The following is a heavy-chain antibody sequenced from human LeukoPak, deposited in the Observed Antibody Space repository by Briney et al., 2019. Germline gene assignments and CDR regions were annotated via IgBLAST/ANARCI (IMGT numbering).Heavy chain of an antibody. CDR1: GYTFTSYG. D-gene: IGHD6-19*01. Sequence: ASVKVSCKASGYTFTSYGISWVRQAPGQGLEWIGWISAYNGDTNYAQKLQGRVTMTTDTSTSTAYMELRSLRSDDTAVYYCAREPDTAVAGAGVDYWGQGTLVTVSS. J-gene: IGHJ4*02. CDR2: ISAYNGDT. V-gene: IGHV1-18*01. CDR3: AREPDTAVAGAGVDY.